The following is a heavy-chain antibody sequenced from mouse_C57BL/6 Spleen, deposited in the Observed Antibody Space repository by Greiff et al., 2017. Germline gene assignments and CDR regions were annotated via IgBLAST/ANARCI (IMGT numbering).Heavy chain of an antibody. J-gene: IGHJ2*01. D-gene: IGHD1-1*01. V-gene: IGHV1-26*01. CDR1: GYTFTDYY. CDR2: INPNNGGT. Sequence: VQLQQSGPELVKPGASVKISCKASGYTFTDYYMNWVKQSHGKSLEWIGDINPNNGGTSYNQKFKGKATLTVDKSSSTAYMELRSLTSEDSAVYYCAGDYHGEVYWGQGTTLTVSS. CDR3: AGDYHGEVY.